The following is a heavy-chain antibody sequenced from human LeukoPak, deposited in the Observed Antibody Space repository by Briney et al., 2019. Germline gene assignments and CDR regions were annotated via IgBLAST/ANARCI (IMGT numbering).Heavy chain of an antibody. V-gene: IGHV3-23*01. CDR3: AKDTCSGGSCYYTTDY. D-gene: IGHD2-15*01. J-gene: IGHJ4*02. CDR2: ISGSGDST. CDR1: GFTFSSYA. Sequence: GGSLRLSCAASGFTFSSYAMSWVRQAPGKGLEWVSAISGSGDSTYYADSVKGRFTISRANSKNTLYLQMNSLRAEDTAVYYCAKDTCSGGSCYYTTDYWGQGTLVTVSS.